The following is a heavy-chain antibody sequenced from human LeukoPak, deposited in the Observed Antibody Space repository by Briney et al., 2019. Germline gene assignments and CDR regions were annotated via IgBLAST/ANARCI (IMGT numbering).Heavy chain of an antibody. D-gene: IGHD2-2*01. Sequence: GASVKVSCKASGGTFSSYAISWVRQAPGQGLEWMGGIIPIFGTANYAQKFQGRVTITADESTSTAYMELSSLRSEDTAVYYCARDGRGYCSSTSCPNANRNAFDIWGQGTMVTVSS. V-gene: IGHV1-69*01. CDR2: IIPIFGTA. CDR1: GGTFSSYA. CDR3: ARDGRGYCSSTSCPNANRNAFDI. J-gene: IGHJ3*02.